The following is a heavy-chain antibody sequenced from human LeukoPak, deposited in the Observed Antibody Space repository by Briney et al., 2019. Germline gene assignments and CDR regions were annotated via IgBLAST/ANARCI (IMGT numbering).Heavy chain of an antibody. J-gene: IGHJ4*02. CDR2: IYSGGST. Sequence: PGGSLRLSCAASGFTVSSNYMSWVRQAPGKGLEWVSVIYSGGSTYYTDSVKGRFTISRDNSKNTLYLQMNSLRPEDTAVYYCARSRAAAGMIYFDYWGQGTLVTVSS. CDR1: GFTVSSNY. V-gene: IGHV3-66*01. D-gene: IGHD6-13*01. CDR3: ARSRAAAGMIYFDY.